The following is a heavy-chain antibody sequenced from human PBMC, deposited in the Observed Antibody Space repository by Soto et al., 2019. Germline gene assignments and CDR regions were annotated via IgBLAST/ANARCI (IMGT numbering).Heavy chain of an antibody. CDR2: IDPSDSYT. J-gene: IGHJ6*02. D-gene: IGHD5-18*01. CDR3: AYSYGDYYYYGMDV. CDR1: GYTFTSYW. Sequence: PGESLKISCKGSGYTFTSYWISWVRQMPGKGLEWMGRIDPSDSYTNYSPSFQGHVTISADKSISTAYLQWSSLKASDTAMYYCAYSYGDYYYYGMDVWGQGTTVTVSS. V-gene: IGHV5-10-1*01.